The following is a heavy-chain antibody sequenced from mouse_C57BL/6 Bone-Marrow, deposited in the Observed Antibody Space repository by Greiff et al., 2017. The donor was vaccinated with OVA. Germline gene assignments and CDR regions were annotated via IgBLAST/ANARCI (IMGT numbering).Heavy chain of an antibody. V-gene: IGHV1-52*01. D-gene: IGHD5-1-1*01. CDR3: GKYFAWFAY. Sequence: QVQLQQSGAELVRPGSSVKLSCKASGYTFTSYWMHWVKQRPIQGLEWIGNIDPSDSDTHYNQKFKDKATLTVDKSSSTAYMQLSSLTSEDSAVYYCGKYFAWFAYWGQGTRVTVSA. CDR1: GYTFTSYW. J-gene: IGHJ3*01. CDR2: IDPSDSDT.